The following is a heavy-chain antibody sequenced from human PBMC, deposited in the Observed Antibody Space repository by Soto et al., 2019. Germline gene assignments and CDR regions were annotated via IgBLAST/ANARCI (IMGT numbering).Heavy chain of an antibody. V-gene: IGHV3-33*05. CDR3: ARDDDFDDNGLNY. CDR1: GFTFSAYG. Sequence: QVQLVESGGGVVQPGGSLTLSCAASGFTFSAYGMHWVRQAPGEGLEWLTVIVREGTEKYYSDSVRGRFTVSRDNFKRTLYLEMNSLRAEDTAVYYCARDDDFDDNGLNYWGQGTLVSVSS. D-gene: IGHD1-1*01. CDR2: IVREGTEK. J-gene: IGHJ4*02.